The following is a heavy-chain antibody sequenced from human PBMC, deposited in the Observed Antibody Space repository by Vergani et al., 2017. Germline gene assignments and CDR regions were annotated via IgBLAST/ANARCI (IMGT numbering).Heavy chain of an antibody. CDR2: IIPIFGTA. J-gene: IGHJ6*02. V-gene: IGHV1-69*18. CDR3: AGDLGLTGKYYYYGMDV. Sequence: QVQLVQSGAEVKKPGSSVKVSCKASGGTFSSYAISWVRQAPGQGLEWMGRIIPIFGTANYAQKFQGRVTITADESTSTAYMELSSLRSEDTAVYYCAGDLGLTGKYYYYGMDVWGQGTTVTVSS. CDR1: GGTFSSYA. D-gene: IGHD1-20*01.